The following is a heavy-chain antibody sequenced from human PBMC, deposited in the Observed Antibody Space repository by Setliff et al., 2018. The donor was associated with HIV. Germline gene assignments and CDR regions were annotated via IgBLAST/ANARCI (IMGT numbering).Heavy chain of an antibody. D-gene: IGHD3-22*01. CDR1: GGSFSGYY. V-gene: IGHV4-34*01. Sequence: SETLSFTCAVYGGSFSGYYWSWIRQPPGKGLEWIGEINHSGSTNYSPSLKSRVTISVDTSKNQFSLKLSSVTAADTAVYYCAGRQPYYFDSSGWSQGTLVTVSS. CDR2: INHSGST. J-gene: IGHJ4*02. CDR3: AGRQPYYFDSSG.